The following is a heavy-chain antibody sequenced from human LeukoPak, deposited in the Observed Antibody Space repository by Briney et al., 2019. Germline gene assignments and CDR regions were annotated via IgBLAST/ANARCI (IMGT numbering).Heavy chain of an antibody. J-gene: IGHJ4*02. Sequence: ASVKVSCKASGYTFTGYYMHWVRQAPGQGLEWMGWINPNSGGTNYAQKFQGRVTMTRDTSISTAHMELSRLRSDNTAVYYCARTIMYYDFWSGYYPFDYWGQGTLVTVSS. CDR1: GYTFTGYY. D-gene: IGHD3-3*01. CDR2: INPNSGGT. CDR3: ARTIMYYDFWSGYYPFDY. V-gene: IGHV1-2*02.